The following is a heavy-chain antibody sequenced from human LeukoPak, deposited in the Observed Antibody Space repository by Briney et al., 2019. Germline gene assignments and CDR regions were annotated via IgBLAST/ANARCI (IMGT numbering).Heavy chain of an antibody. Sequence: GGSLRLSCAASGFTFSSYAMRWVRQAPGKGLEWVSAVSGRDTSTYYTDSVKGRFTISRDNSKNTLYLQMNSLSAENTAIYYCAKWGDYDVLTGYYDSDYWGQGTLVTVSS. CDR1: GFTFSSYA. J-gene: IGHJ4*02. CDR3: AKWGDYDVLTGYYDSDY. CDR2: VSGRDTST. V-gene: IGHV3-23*01. D-gene: IGHD3-9*01.